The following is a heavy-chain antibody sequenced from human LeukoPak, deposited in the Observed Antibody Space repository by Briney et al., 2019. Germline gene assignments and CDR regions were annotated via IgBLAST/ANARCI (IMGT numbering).Heavy chain of an antibody. CDR2: IYPGDSDT. J-gene: IGHJ3*02. V-gene: IGHV5-51*01. CDR3: ASRTMYYYDSSGSDDAFDI. D-gene: IGHD3-22*01. CDR1: GYSFTSYW. Sequence: GESLKISCKGSGYSFTSYWIGWVRQMPGKGLEWMGIIYPGDSDTRYSPSFQGQVTISADKSISTAYLQWSGLKASDTAMYYCASRTMYYYDSSGSDDAFDIWGQGTMVTVSS.